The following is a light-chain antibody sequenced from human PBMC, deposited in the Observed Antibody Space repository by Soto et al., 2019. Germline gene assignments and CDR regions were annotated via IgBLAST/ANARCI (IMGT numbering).Light chain of an antibody. J-gene: IGLJ2*01. CDR1: SSNIGNNY. CDR3: AAWDGRLTAVV. Sequence: QSVLTQPPSVSAAPGQKGTISRSGSSSNIGNNYVSWYQQLPGTAPQLLIYDNNQRPSGIPDRFSGSKSGTSATLGITGLQTGDEADYYCAAWDGRLTAVVFGGGTQRTVL. CDR2: DNN. V-gene: IGLV1-51*01.